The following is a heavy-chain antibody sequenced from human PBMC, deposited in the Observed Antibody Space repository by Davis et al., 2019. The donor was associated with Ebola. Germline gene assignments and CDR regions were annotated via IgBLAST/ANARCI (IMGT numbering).Heavy chain of an antibody. D-gene: IGHD3-22*01. V-gene: IGHV3-30*02. Sequence: GESLKISCAASGFTFSSFGMHWVRQAPGKGLEWVAFIRYDGSNTYHADSVKGRFTISRDNSKNTLYLQMNSLGAEDTAVYYCAKDPGRDSGYWGWFDPWGQGTLVTVSS. CDR2: IRYDGSNT. CDR1: GFTFSSFG. CDR3: AKDPGRDSGYWGWFDP. J-gene: IGHJ5*02.